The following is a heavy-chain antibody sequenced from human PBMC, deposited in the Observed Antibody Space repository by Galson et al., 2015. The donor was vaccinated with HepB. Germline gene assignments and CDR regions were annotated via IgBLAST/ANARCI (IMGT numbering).Heavy chain of an antibody. V-gene: IGHV6-1*01. CDR3: ARDGATYYYDSSGHGNFDI. D-gene: IGHD3-22*01. J-gene: IGHJ3*02. Sequence: CAISGDSVSSNSAAWNWIRQSPSRGLEWLGRTYYRSKWYNDYAVSVKSRITINPDTSKNQFSLQLNSVTPEDTAVYYRARDGATYYYDSSGHGNFDIWGQGTMVTVSS. CDR2: TYYRSKWYN. CDR1: GDSVSSNSAA.